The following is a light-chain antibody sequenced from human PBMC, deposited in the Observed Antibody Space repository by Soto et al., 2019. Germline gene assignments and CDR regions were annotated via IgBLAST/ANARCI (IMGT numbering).Light chain of an antibody. CDR3: SSHTSSNTRI. V-gene: IGLV2-14*03. J-gene: IGLJ1*01. CDR2: EVS. CDR1: SSDIGAYDY. Sequence: QSVLTQPASVSGFPGQSIAISCTGTSSDIGAYDYVSWYQQHPDKAPKLMIYEVSNRPSGVSKRFSGSKSVNTATLTISGLQAEDEADYYCSSHTSSNTRIFGTGTKVTVL.